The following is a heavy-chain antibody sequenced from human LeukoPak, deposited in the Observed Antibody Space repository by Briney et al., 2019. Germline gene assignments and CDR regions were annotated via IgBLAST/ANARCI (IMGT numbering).Heavy chain of an antibody. Sequence: GESLKVSCKASGYTFTSYYMHWVRQAPGQGLEWMGIINPSGGSTNYAQKFQGRVTMTRDTSTSTVYMELSSLRSEDAAVYYCARDSHDYGDYGGDFDYWGQGTLVTVSS. CDR3: ARDSHDYGDYGGDFDY. J-gene: IGHJ4*02. CDR1: GYTFTSYY. CDR2: INPSGGST. D-gene: IGHD4-17*01. V-gene: IGHV1-46*01.